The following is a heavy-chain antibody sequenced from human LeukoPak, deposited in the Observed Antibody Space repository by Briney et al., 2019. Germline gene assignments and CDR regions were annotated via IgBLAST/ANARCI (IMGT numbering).Heavy chain of an antibody. CDR2: IYYSGST. V-gene: IGHV4-59*12. Sequence: PSETLSLTCTVSGGSISSYWWIWIRQPPGKGLEWIGNIYYSGSTKYNPSLKSRVTISVDMSKNQFSLKLSSVTAADTAVYYCARDLAAAGNPFDYWGQGTLVTVSS. J-gene: IGHJ4*02. CDR3: ARDLAAAGNPFDY. CDR1: GGSISSYW. D-gene: IGHD6-13*01.